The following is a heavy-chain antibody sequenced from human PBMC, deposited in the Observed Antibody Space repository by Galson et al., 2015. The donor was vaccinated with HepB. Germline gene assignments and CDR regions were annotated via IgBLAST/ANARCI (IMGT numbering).Heavy chain of an antibody. V-gene: IGHV6-1*01. J-gene: IGHJ3*02. CDR2: TYYRSKWYN. D-gene: IGHD2-15*01. CDR1: GDSVSSNSAA. CDR3: ARESGTSGGEGDAFDI. Sequence: CAISGDSVSSNSAAWNWIRQSPSRGLEWLGRTYYRSKWYNDYAVSVKSRTTINPDTSKNQFSLQLNPVTPEDTAVYYCARESGTSGGEGDAFDIWGQGTMVTVSS.